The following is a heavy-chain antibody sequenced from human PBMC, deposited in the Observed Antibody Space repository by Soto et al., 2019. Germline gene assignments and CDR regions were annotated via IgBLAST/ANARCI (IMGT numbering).Heavy chain of an antibody. D-gene: IGHD6-13*01. Sequence: EVQLVESGGGLVQPGGSLRLSCAASGFTFSSYSMNWVRQAPRKGLEWVSYISSSSSTIYYADSVKGRFTISRDNAKNSLYLQMNSLRDEDTAIYYCASELGYSSSFDFWGQGTLVTVSS. J-gene: IGHJ4*02. CDR3: ASELGYSSSFDF. CDR1: GFTFSSYS. V-gene: IGHV3-48*02. CDR2: ISSSSSTI.